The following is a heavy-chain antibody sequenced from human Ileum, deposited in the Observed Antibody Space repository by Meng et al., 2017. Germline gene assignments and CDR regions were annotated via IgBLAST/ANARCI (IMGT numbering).Heavy chain of an antibody. J-gene: IGHJ4*02. CDR1: GDSNIIGKW. CDR3: ARGIRNIRVCFDY. V-gene: IGHV4-4*02. D-gene: IGHD2/OR15-2a*01. Sequence: VKLREWCPRLGKPTGTRSLTGACVGDSNIIGKWGNWVRQAPGKGLEGIGKIIHGRTTNYNPSRKNRATLLMDKTKNQFSLQLTTVTAAGTAVLYCARGIRNIRVCFDYWGQGILVTVSS. CDR2: IIHGRTT.